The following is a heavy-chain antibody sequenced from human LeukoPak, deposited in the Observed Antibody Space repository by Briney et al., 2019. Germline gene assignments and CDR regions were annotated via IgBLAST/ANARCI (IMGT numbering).Heavy chain of an antibody. V-gene: IGHV4-4*07. D-gene: IGHD3-10*01. J-gene: IGHJ5*02. CDR1: GGSFSGYY. CDR2: IYTSGST. Sequence: PSETLSLTCAVYGGSFSGYYWSWIRQPAGKGLEWIGRIYTSGSTNYKPSLKSRVTMSVDTSKNQFSLKLSSVTAADTAVYYCARDDYGSAYNWFDPWGQGTLVTVSS. CDR3: ARDDYGSAYNWFDP.